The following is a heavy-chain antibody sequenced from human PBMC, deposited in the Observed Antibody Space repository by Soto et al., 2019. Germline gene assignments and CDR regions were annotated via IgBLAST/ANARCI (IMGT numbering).Heavy chain of an antibody. CDR1: GGSISSSSYY. J-gene: IGHJ6*02. Sequence: PSETLSLTCTVSGGSISSSSYYWGRIRQPPGKGLEWIGSIYYSGSTYYNPSLKSRVTISVDTSKNQFSLKLSSVTAADTAVYYCARVRITGTPHYYYYYGMDVWGQGTTVTVSS. D-gene: IGHD1-20*01. CDR3: ARVRITGTPHYYYYYGMDV. CDR2: IYYSGST. V-gene: IGHV4-39*01.